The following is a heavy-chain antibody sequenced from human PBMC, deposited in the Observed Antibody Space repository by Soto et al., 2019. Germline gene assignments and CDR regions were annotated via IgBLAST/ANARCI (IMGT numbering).Heavy chain of an antibody. Sequence: PGGSLRLSCEASGFTFSSYAMTWVRQAPGKGLEWVSDISGSGGTTYYADSVKGRFTISRDNSKNTLYLQMNSLRVEDTAVYYCARDMSGGTYNYYYGMDVWGQGTTVTVSS. CDR2: ISGSGGTT. CDR3: ARDMSGGTYNYYYGMDV. CDR1: GFTFSSYA. D-gene: IGHD1-26*01. V-gene: IGHV3-23*01. J-gene: IGHJ6*02.